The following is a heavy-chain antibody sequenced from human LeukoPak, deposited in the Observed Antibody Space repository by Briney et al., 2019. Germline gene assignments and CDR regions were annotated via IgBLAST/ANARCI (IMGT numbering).Heavy chain of an antibody. CDR3: ARDIVLMVYGGNWFDP. CDR1: GYTFTSYG. V-gene: IGHV1-18*04. D-gene: IGHD2-8*01. CDR2: ISAYNGNT. Sequence: ASVKVSCKASGYTFTSYGISWVRQAPGQGREWMGWISAYNGNTNYAQKLQGRVTMTTDTSTSTAYMELRSLRSDDTAVYYCARDIVLMVYGGNWFDPWGQGTLVTVSS. J-gene: IGHJ5*02.